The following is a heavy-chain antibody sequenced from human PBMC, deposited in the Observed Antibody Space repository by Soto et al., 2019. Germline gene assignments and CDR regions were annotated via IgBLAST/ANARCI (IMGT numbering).Heavy chain of an antibody. Sequence: SETLSLTCTVSGGSINNYYWGWIRQPPGKGLEWIGYIYYTGSTNYNPSLKSRVTISVDTSKNQFSLKLSSVTAADTAVYYCVKGGSSKFDPWGQGTLVTVSS. D-gene: IGHD1-26*01. CDR3: VKGGSSKFDP. CDR2: IYYTGST. J-gene: IGHJ5*02. V-gene: IGHV4-59*01. CDR1: GGSINNYY.